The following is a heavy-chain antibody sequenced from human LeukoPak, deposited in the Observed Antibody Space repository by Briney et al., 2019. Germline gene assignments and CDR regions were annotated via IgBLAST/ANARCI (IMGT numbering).Heavy chain of an antibody. CDR2: IYPGDSDT. J-gene: IGHJ4*02. Sequence: GESLKISCKGSGYSFTSYWIGWVRQMPGKGLELMGIIYPGDSDTRYSPSFQGQVTISADKSISTAYLQWSSLKASDTAMYYCARGGFCSGGSCYSYYDYWGQGTPVTVSS. CDR3: ARGGFCSGGSCYSYYDY. D-gene: IGHD2-15*01. V-gene: IGHV5-51*01. CDR1: GYSFTSYW.